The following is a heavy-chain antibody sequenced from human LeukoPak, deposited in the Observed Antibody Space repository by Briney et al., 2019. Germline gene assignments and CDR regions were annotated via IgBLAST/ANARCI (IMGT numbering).Heavy chain of an antibody. Sequence: PSETLSLTCTVSGGSISSSSYYWGWIRQPPGKGLEWIGYIYYSGSTYYSPSLKSRVTMSVDTSKNQFSLKLSSVTAADTAVYYCARDSRFYYDSSGYYAAFDIWGQGTMVTVSS. J-gene: IGHJ3*02. V-gene: IGHV4-39*07. D-gene: IGHD3-22*01. CDR1: GGSISSSSYY. CDR2: IYYSGST. CDR3: ARDSRFYYDSSGYYAAFDI.